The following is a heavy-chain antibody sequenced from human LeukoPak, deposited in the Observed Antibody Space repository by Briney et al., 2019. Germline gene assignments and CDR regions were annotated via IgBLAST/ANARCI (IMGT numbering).Heavy chain of an antibody. J-gene: IGHJ5*02. D-gene: IGHD2-2*01. CDR1: GGSISTGGYS. Sequence: SETLSLTCTVSGGSISTGGYSWNWIRQRPGKGLEWIGFVYSSGSTSFNPSLKSRLTMSVDTSKNQFSLRLSSVTAADTAVYFCARLPTAPGNWFDPWGQGTLVTVSS. CDR3: ARLPTAPGNWFDP. CDR2: VYSSGST. V-gene: IGHV4-31*03.